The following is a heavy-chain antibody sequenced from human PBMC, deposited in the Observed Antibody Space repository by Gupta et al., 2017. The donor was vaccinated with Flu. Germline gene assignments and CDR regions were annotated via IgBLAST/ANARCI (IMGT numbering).Heavy chain of an antibody. CDR2: IGGSGSHI. V-gene: IGHV3-48*03. Sequence: GLEWLASIGGSGSHIFYADSVKGRFTISRDNAKNSLYLQINSLRAEDTAVYYCAKEGTGKNDDFWSSLDYMDVWGKGTTVTVSS. CDR3: AKEGTGKNDDFWSSLDYMDV. J-gene: IGHJ6*03. D-gene: IGHD3-3*01.